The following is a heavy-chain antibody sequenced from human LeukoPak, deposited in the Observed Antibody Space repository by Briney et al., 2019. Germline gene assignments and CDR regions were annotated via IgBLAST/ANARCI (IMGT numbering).Heavy chain of an antibody. CDR1: GFTFSSYA. CDR2: ISSNGGST. J-gene: IGHJ4*02. V-gene: IGHV3-64*01. D-gene: IGHD4-17*01. CDR3: ARVGYGDYDY. Sequence: GGSLRLSCAASGFTFSSYAMSWVRQAPGKGLEWVSAISSNGGSTYYANSVKGRFTISRDNSKNTLYLQMGSLRAEDMAVYYCARVGYGDYDYWGQGTLVTVSS.